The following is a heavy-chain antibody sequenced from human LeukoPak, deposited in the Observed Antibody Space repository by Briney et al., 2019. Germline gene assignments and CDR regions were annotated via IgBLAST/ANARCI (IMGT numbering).Heavy chain of an antibody. J-gene: IGHJ4*02. V-gene: IGHV3-30*02. CDR1: GFTFSSYG. D-gene: IGHD3-3*01. CDR2: IRYDGSNK. CDR3: AKVSVGYDFWSGYLGIDY. Sequence: GGSLRLSCAASGFTFSSYGMHWVRQAPGKGLEWVAFIRYDGSNKYYADSVKGRFTISRDNSKNTLYLQMNSLRAEDTAVYYCAKVSVGYDFWSGYLGIDYWGQGTLVTVSS.